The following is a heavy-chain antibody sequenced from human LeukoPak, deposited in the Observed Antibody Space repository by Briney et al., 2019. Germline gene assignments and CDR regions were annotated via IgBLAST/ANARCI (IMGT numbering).Heavy chain of an antibody. J-gene: IGHJ4*02. CDR2: ISPNRGAT. Sequence: ASVKVSCKASGYTFSGYYLHWVRQAPGQGLEWIGRISPNRGATVYAQKFQDRVTMTSDTSINTVYMELYRLTSDDTAVYYCTGNGGTVRDWDYWGQGTLVTVSS. D-gene: IGHD2-15*01. V-gene: IGHV1-2*06. CDR3: TGNGGTVRDWDY. CDR1: GYTFSGYY.